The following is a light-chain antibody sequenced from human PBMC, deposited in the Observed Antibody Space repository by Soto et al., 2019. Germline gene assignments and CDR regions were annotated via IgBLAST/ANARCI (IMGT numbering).Light chain of an antibody. J-gene: IGKJ5*01. V-gene: IGKV4-1*01. Sequence: DIVMTQSPDSLAVSLGETATINCKSSQSLLYSSNIRNYLVWYQHKPGQPPKLLIYWASTRELGVPDRFSGSGSGTDFTLTISRLQAEDVAVYYCQQYISTPITFGQGTRVEIK. CDR3: QQYISTPIT. CDR1: QSLLYSSNIRNY. CDR2: WAS.